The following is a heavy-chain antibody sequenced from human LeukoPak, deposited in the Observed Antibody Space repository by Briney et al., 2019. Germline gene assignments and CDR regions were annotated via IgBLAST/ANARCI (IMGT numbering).Heavy chain of an antibody. Sequence: GGSLRLSCAASGFTFSSYAMSWVRQAPGKGLEWVSAISGSGGSTYYADSVKGRLTISRDNAKNSLYLQLNSLRAEDTAVYYCARDWGRFWGQGTLVTVSS. D-gene: IGHD3-16*01. CDR2: ISGSGGST. CDR1: GFTFSSYA. J-gene: IGHJ4*02. V-gene: IGHV3-23*01. CDR3: ARDWGRF.